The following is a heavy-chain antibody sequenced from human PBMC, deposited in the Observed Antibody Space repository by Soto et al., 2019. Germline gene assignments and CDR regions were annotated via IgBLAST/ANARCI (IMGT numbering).Heavy chain of an antibody. CDR2: INHSGST. J-gene: IGHJ4*02. D-gene: IGHD6-13*01. CDR1: GGSFSGYY. CDR3: ARGYGSSWYSGH. Sequence: SETLSLTCAVYGGSFSGYYWSWIRQPPGKGLEWIGEINHSGSTNYNPSLKSRVTISVDTSKNQFSLKLSSVTAADTAVYYCARGYGSSWYSGHWGQGTLVTVSS. V-gene: IGHV4-34*01.